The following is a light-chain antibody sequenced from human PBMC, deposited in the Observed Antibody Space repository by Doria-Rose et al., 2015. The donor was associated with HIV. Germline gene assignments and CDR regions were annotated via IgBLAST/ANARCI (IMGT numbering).Light chain of an antibody. J-gene: IGKJ3*01. CDR3: QQYYDTPS. CDR2: WAS. CDR1: QSLLYTSKNY. Sequence: TQSPESLGMSLGERATLNCKSNQSLLYTSKNYLAWYQQKPGQPPKLLIYWASTRQSGVPARFNGSGSGTDFTLTISSLVAEDVAVYYCQQYYDTPSFGPGTTGYIK. V-gene: IGKV4-1*01.